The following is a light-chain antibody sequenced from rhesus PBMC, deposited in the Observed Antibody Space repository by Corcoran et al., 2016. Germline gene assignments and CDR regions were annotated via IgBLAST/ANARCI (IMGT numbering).Light chain of an antibody. CDR3: SSYAGSNTVV. J-gene: IGLJ6*01. Sequence: QAALTQPRSVSGSPGQSVTISCTGTSSDIGGYNYVSWYQQHPGTAPQLMIYEVSKRPSGVSDRFSGSKSGNTASLTISGLQAEDETDYYCSSYAGSNTVVFGSGTKLTVL. V-gene: IGLV2-32*02. CDR2: EVS. CDR1: SSDIGGYNY.